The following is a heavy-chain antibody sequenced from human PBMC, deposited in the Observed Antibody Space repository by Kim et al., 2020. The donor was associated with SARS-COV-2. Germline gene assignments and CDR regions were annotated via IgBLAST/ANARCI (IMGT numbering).Heavy chain of an antibody. D-gene: IGHD3-22*01. CDR3: TTLKRYYYDSSGNSGSWYALDV. CDR1: GFSFSDAW. Sequence: GWSLRLSCAASGFSFSDAWMSWVRQAPGKGLEWVGRIKSKTSGGSINYGAPVRDRFTISRDDSRSTLFLQMDSLKSEDTAVYYCTTLKRYYYDSSGNSGSWYALDVWGQGTTVTVSS. V-gene: IGHV3-15*01. J-gene: IGHJ6*02. CDR2: IKSKTSGGSI.